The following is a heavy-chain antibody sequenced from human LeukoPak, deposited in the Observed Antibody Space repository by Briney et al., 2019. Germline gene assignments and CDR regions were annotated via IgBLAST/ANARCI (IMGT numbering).Heavy chain of an antibody. CDR3: ARDPAWGALDY. V-gene: IGHV3-7*03. J-gene: IGHJ4*02. CDR1: GFTFSSYW. Sequence: GGSLRPSCAASGFTFSSYWMSWVRQAPGKGLEWVANIKVDGSDKYYVDSVKGRFTISRDNAKNSLYLQMNSLRAEDTAVYYCARDPAWGALDYWGQGTLVTVSP. CDR2: IKVDGSDK. D-gene: IGHD7-27*01.